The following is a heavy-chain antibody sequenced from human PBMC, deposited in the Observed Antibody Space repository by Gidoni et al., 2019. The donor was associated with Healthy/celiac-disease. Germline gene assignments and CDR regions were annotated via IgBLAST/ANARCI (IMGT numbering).Heavy chain of an antibody. CDR3: ARDQDDYGDYSFDY. Sequence: EVQLVESGGGLVQPGGSLRLSCAASGFTFSSYSMNWVRQAPGKGLEWVSYISSSSSTIYYADSVKGRFTISRDNAKNSLYLQMNSLRDEDTAVYYCARDQDDYGDYSFDYWGQGTLVTVSS. CDR2: ISSSSSTI. D-gene: IGHD4-17*01. CDR1: GFTFSSYS. J-gene: IGHJ4*02. V-gene: IGHV3-48*02.